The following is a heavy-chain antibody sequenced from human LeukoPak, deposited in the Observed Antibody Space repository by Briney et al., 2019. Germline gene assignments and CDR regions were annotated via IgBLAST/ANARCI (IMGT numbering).Heavy chain of an antibody. Sequence: GGSLRLSCAASGFTVSSKYMSWVRQAPGKGLEWVSSISSSSSYIYYADSVKGRFTITRDNAKNSLYLQMNSLRAEDTAVYYCARKYWFDPWGQGTLVTVSS. J-gene: IGHJ5*02. CDR1: GFTVSSKY. CDR2: ISSSSSYI. V-gene: IGHV3-21*01. CDR3: ARKYWFDP.